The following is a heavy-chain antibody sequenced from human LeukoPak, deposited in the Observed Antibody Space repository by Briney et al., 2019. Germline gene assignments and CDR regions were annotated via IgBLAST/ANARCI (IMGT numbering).Heavy chain of an antibody. CDR1: GFTFSSYW. V-gene: IGHV3-7*01. D-gene: IGHD3-10*01. CDR2: IKQDGSEK. CDR3: ARDYRPRYYYGSGIFDY. Sequence: GGSLRLSCAASGFTFSSYWMSWVRQAPGKGLEWVANIKQDGSEKYYVDSVKGRFTISRDNAKNSLYLQMNSLRAEDTAVYYCARDYRPRYYYGSGIFDYWGQGTLVTVSS. J-gene: IGHJ4*02.